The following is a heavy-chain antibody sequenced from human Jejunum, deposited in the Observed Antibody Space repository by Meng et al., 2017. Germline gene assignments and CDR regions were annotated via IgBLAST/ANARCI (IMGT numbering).Heavy chain of an antibody. Sequence: QVQLEESGPGLVKPSGPLSLPCAVSGGSITTDWWNWVRQPPGKGLEWIGEIWHGGASNYNPSLRSRVTISVDKSRNQLSLELASLTAADTAVYYCARGATGTRPFDYWGQGTLVTVSS. CDR2: IWHGGAS. V-gene: IGHV4-4*02. D-gene: IGHD5-12*01. CDR1: GGSITTDW. CDR3: ARGATGTRPFDY. J-gene: IGHJ4*02.